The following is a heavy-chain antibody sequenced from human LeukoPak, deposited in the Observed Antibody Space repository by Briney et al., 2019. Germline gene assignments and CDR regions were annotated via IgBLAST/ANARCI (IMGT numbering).Heavy chain of an antibody. CDR2: IMYDGSDK. D-gene: IGHD4-17*01. V-gene: IGHV3-30*02. J-gene: IGHJ4*02. CDR1: GFTFSSND. Sequence: GGSLRLSCAASGFTFSSNDMNWVRQAPGKGLEWVAFIMYDGSDKYYADSVKGRFTISRDNSKNTLFLQMNSLRTEDTAVYYCAKNSLSSRLRYFDYWGQGTLVTVSS. CDR3: AKNSLSSRLRYFDY.